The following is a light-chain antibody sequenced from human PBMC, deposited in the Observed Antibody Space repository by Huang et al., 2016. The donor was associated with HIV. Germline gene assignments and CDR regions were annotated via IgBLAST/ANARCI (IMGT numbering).Light chain of an antibody. V-gene: IGKV3-15*01. J-gene: IGKJ1*01. Sequence: EIVMTQSPAILSVSPGERATLSCRASQSVSSNFAWYQHKPGQAPRLLIYSASTRATGIPARFSGSWSGTEFTLTISSLQSEDFAVYYCQQYNNWRTWTFGQGTKVEIK. CDR2: SAS. CDR3: QQYNNWRTWT. CDR1: QSVSSN.